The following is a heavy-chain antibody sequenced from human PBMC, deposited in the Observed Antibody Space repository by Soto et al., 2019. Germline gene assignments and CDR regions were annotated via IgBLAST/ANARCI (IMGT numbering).Heavy chain of an antibody. CDR2: INWNSGSI. CDR1: GFTFDDYA. V-gene: IGHV3-9*01. CDR3: VKDESINWYSGHFRH. J-gene: IGHJ1*01. Sequence: GGSLRLSCAASGFTFDDYAMHWVRQVPGKGLEWVSGINWNSGSIGYGDSVKGRFAISRDNAKNSLHLQTNSLSAEDTAFYYCVKDESINWYSGHFRHWGQGTLVTVS. D-gene: IGHD6-13*01.